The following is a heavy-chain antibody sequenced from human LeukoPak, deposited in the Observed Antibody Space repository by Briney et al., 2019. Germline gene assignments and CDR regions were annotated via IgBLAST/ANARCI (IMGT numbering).Heavy chain of an antibody. CDR2: IYPSDSDT. CDR3: ARGGRSSYGMDV. CDR1: GYIFSTNW. Sequence: GESLMISCKGSGYIFSTNWIGWVRQMPGKGLEWMGIIYPSDSDTRYNPSFQGQVIISADKSISTAYLQWSSLKASDTAMYYCARGGRSSYGMDVWGQGTTVTVSS. V-gene: IGHV5-51*01. D-gene: IGHD1-26*01. J-gene: IGHJ6*02.